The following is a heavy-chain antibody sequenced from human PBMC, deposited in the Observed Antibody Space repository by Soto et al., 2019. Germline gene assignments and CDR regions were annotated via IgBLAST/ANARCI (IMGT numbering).Heavy chain of an antibody. D-gene: IGHD2-8*01. CDR3: AIQDCTNDVCLAAAVTVGGALEY. V-gene: IGHV3-74*01. CDR2: ISSDGTTT. Sequence: EVQLVESGGGLVQPGKALRLSCAASGFTFSKYWIHWVRQAPGKGPVWVSDISSDGTTTDYADSVKGRFAISRDNAKNTLYLQMDSLRYEDTAVYYCAIQDCTNDVCLAAAVTVGGALEYWGQGAQVTVSS. CDR1: GFTFSKYW. J-gene: IGHJ4*02.